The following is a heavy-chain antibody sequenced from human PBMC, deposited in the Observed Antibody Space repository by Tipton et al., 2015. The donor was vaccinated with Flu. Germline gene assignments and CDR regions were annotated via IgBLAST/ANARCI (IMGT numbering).Heavy chain of an antibody. CDR3: AHYDGSGQYAFDI. D-gene: IGHD3-22*01. CDR2: INTDGTIT. V-gene: IGHV3-74*01. J-gene: IGHJ3*02. CDR1: GLTFSSYW. Sequence: GSLRLSCVVSGLTFSSYWMHWVRQAPGKGLVWVSRINTDGTITTYADSVKGRFTISRDNAKNTLYLQMNSLRAEDTALYYCAHYDGSGQYAFDIWGQGTMVTVSS.